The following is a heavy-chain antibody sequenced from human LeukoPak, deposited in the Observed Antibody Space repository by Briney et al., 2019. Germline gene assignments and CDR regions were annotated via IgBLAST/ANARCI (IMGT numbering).Heavy chain of an antibody. D-gene: IGHD3-9*01. CDR3: ARAKGPRGRYFDWLLSPRFDY. Sequence: PGGSLRLSCSASGFTFSNYAMTWVRQAPGKGLEWVSIISGSGGTCGTYYADSVKGRFTISRDNSKNTLYLQMNSLRAEDTAVYYCARAKGPRGRYFDWLLSPRFDYWGQGTLVTVSS. J-gene: IGHJ4*02. CDR2: ISGSGGTCGT. V-gene: IGHV3-23*01. CDR1: GFTFSNYA.